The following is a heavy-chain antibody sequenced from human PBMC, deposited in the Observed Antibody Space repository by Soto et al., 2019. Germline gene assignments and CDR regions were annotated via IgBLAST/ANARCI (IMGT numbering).Heavy chain of an antibody. V-gene: IGHV1-69*06. CDR3: AREWIVVVPAARLDYYGMDV. D-gene: IGHD2-2*01. J-gene: IGHJ6*02. Sequence: SVKVSCKASGGTFSSYAISWVRQAPGQGLEWMGGIIPIFGTANYAQKFQGRVTITADKSTSTAYMELSSLRSEDTAVYYRAREWIVVVPAARLDYYGMDVWGQGTTVTVSS. CDR1: GGTFSSYA. CDR2: IIPIFGTA.